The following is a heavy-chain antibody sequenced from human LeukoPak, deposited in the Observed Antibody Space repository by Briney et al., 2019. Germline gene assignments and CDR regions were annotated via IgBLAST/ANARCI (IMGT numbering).Heavy chain of an antibody. Sequence: PGGSLRLSCAASGFTFSSYSMNWVRQAPGKGLEWVSSISSSSSYIYYADPVKGRFTISRDNAKNSLYLQMNSLRAEDTAVYYCARDRSGQFDYWGQGTLVTVSS. CDR2: ISSSSSYI. J-gene: IGHJ4*02. V-gene: IGHV3-21*01. D-gene: IGHD2-15*01. CDR3: ARDRSGQFDY. CDR1: GFTFSSYS.